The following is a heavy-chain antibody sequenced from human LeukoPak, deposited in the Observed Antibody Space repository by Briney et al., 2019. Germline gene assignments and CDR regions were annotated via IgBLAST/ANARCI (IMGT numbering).Heavy chain of an antibody. V-gene: IGHV4-59*08. Sequence: SETLSLTCTVSGGSISSYYWSWIRQPPGKGLEWIGCMYYTGSTNYNPSLKSRVTMSVDTSENQFSLKLSSVTAADTAVYYCARQTGSSQIVGASTRFDPWGQGTLVTVSS. J-gene: IGHJ5*02. CDR3: ARQTGSSQIVGASTRFDP. D-gene: IGHD1-26*01. CDR2: MYYTGST. CDR1: GGSISSYY.